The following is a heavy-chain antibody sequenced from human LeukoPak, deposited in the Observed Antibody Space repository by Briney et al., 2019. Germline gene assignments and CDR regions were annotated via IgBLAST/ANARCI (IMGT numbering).Heavy chain of an antibody. D-gene: IGHD1-26*01. CDR3: AKASSGSYYDYFDY. CDR2: ISWNSGSI. V-gene: IGHV3-9*03. J-gene: IGHJ4*02. Sequence: GGSLRLSCAASGFTFDDYAMHWFRQAPGKGLEWVSGISWNSGSIGYADSVKGRFTISRDNAKNSLYLQMNSLRAEDMALYYCAKASSGSYYDYFDYWGQGTLVTVSS. CDR1: GFTFDDYA.